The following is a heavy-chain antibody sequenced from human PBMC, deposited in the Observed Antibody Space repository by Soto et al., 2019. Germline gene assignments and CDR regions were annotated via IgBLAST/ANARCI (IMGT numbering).Heavy chain of an antibody. J-gene: IGHJ3*02. CDR3: ARVRSGWGLDAFDI. Sequence: EVQLVESGGGLVQPGGSLRLSCAASGFTFSSYWMSWVRQAPGKGLEWVANIKQDGSEKYYVDSVKGRFTISRDNAKNSLYLQMNSLRAEDTAVYYCARVRSGWGLDAFDIWGQGTMVTVSS. CDR2: IKQDGSEK. V-gene: IGHV3-7*01. D-gene: IGHD6-19*01. CDR1: GFTFSSYW.